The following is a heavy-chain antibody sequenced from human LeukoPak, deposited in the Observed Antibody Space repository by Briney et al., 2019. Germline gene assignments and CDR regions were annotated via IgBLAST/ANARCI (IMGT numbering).Heavy chain of an antibody. CDR2: IYHSGST. V-gene: IGHV4-38-2*02. CDR3: AREPPRVYYYDSSGRDY. CDR1: GYSISSGYY. J-gene: IGHJ4*02. D-gene: IGHD3-22*01. Sequence: PSETLSLTCAVSGYSISSGYYWGWIRQPPGKGLEWIGSIYHSGSTYYNPSLKSRVTISVDTSKNQFSLKLSSVTAADTAVCYCAREPPRVYYYDSSGRDYWGQGTLVTVSS.